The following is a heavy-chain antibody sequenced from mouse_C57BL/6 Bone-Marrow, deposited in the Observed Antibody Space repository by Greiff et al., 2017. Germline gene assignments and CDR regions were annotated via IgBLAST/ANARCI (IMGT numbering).Heavy chain of an antibody. D-gene: IGHD4-1*01. V-gene: IGHV1-55*01. CDR2: IYPTSGRT. J-gene: IGHJ2*01. CDR3: ARSGPLGRSFDY. CDR1: GYTFTSYW. Sequence: QVQLQQPGADLVKPGASVKMSCKASGYTFTSYWITWVKQRPGQGLEWIGDIYPTSGRTNYNEKFKGKAILTVDTSSNTAYMQLSSLTSEDSAVFYCARSGPLGRSFDYGGQGTTLTVSS.